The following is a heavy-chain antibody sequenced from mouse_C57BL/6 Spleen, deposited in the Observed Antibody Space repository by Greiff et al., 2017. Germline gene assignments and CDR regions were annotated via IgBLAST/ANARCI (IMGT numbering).Heavy chain of an antibody. CDR2: INPNTGGT. V-gene: IGHV1-26*01. Sequence: VQLQQSGPELVKPGASVKISCKASGYTFTDYYMTWVKQSHGKSLEWIGDINPNTGGTSSNQKFKGKATLTVDKSSSTAYMEPRSLTSEGSAVYYCARPDYYGSSSDCDVWGTGTTVTVSS. CDR1: GYTFTDYY. CDR3: ARPDYYGSSSDCDV. D-gene: IGHD1-1*01. J-gene: IGHJ1*03.